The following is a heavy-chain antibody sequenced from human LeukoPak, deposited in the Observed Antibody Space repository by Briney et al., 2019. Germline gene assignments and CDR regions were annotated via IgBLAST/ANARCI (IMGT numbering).Heavy chain of an antibody. CDR2: IDPNSGGT. Sequence: ASVKVSCKASGYTFIGYYMHWVRQAPGQGLEWMGWIDPNSGGTNYAQKFQGRVTMTRDTFISTAYMELSRLRSDDTAVYYCARDGAAAGTIYFDYWGQGTLVTVSS. V-gene: IGHV1-2*02. CDR3: ARDGAAAGTIYFDY. CDR1: GYTFIGYY. J-gene: IGHJ4*02. D-gene: IGHD6-13*01.